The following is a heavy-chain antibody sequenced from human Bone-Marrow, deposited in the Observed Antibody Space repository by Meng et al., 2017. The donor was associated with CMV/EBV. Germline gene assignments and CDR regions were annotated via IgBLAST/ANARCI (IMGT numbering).Heavy chain of an antibody. J-gene: IGHJ6*02. Sequence: SETLSLTCAVYGGSFSGYYWSWIRQPPGKGLEWIGEINHSGSTNYNPSLKSRVTISVDTSKNQFSLKLSSVTAADTAVYYCARGGLYSSSWYRGHYYYYGMDVWGQGKTGT. CDR1: GGSFSGYY. D-gene: IGHD6-13*01. V-gene: IGHV4-34*01. CDR2: INHSGST. CDR3: ARGGLYSSSWYRGHYYYYGMDV.